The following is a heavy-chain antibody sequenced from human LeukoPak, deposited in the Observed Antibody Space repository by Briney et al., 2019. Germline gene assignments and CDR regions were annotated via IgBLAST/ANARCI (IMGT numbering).Heavy chain of an antibody. CDR2: IWDDGSNK. Sequence: GGSLRLSCAASGFTFSTYGMHWVRQGPGNGLEWVAVIWDDGSNKYYADSVKGRFTISRDNSKNTLYLQMNSLRAEDTAVYYCARDPATVTSYFDYWGQGTLVTVSS. J-gene: IGHJ4*02. CDR1: GFTFSTYG. V-gene: IGHV3-33*01. D-gene: IGHD4-17*01. CDR3: ARDPATVTSYFDY.